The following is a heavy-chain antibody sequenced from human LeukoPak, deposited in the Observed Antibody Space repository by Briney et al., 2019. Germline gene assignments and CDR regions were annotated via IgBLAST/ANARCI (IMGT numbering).Heavy chain of an antibody. CDR1: EYTSIGYY. CDR3: ARVRLDAFDI. Sequence: GASVKVSFKASEYTSIGYYMHWVRQAHGQGPEWMGWINPNGGATNYAQKFQGRVTMTRDTSISTAYMELSRLRSDDTAVYYCARVRLDAFDIWGQGTMVIVSS. V-gene: IGHV1-2*02. CDR2: INPNGGAT. J-gene: IGHJ3*02.